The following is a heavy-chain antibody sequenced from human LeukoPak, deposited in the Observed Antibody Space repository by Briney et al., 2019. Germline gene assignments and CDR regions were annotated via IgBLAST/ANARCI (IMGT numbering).Heavy chain of an antibody. CDR3: AKVGHDYGDYGYYYYYGMDV. CDR1: GFTFSSYA. J-gene: IGHJ6*02. Sequence: GGSLRLSCAASGFTFSSYAMSWVRQAPGKGLEWVSAISGSGGSTYYADSVKGRFTISRDNSKNTLYLQMNSLRAEDTAVYYCAKVGHDYGDYGYYYYYGMDVWGQGTTVTVSS. CDR2: ISGSGGST. V-gene: IGHV3-23*01. D-gene: IGHD4-17*01.